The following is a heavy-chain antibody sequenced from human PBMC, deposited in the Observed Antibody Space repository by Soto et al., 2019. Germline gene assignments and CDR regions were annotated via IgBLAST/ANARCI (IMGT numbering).Heavy chain of an antibody. CDR1: GFTFDDFT. J-gene: IGHJ4*01. Sequence: GGSLRLSCAASGFTFDDFTMHWVRQAPGKGLEWVSLISWDGGSTYYADSVKGRFTISRDNSKNSLYLQMNSLRTEDTALYYWANGRGTTDPAFDYWGHGTLVTVSS. CDR3: ANGRGTTDPAFDY. CDR2: ISWDGGST. D-gene: IGHD4-4*01. V-gene: IGHV3-43*01.